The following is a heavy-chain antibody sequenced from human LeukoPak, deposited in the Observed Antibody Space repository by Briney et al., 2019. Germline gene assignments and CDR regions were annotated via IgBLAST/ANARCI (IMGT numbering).Heavy chain of an antibody. V-gene: IGHV3-21*01. CDR1: GFTFSSYS. J-gene: IGHJ5*02. D-gene: IGHD3-10*01. Sequence: GGSLRLSCAASGFTFSSYSMNWVRQAPGKGLEWVSSISSSSSYIYYADSVKGRFTISRDNAKNSLYLQMNSLRAEDTAVYYCARGFAPMVRGVANWFDPWGREPWSPSPQ. CDR3: ARGFAPMVRGVANWFDP. CDR2: ISSSSSYI.